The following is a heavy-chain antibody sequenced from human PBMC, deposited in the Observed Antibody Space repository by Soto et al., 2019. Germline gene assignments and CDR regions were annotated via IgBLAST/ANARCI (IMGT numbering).Heavy chain of an antibody. CDR2: INLAGQII. V-gene: IGHV3-9*01. CDR1: GFNFYAYA. Sequence: EMQVVESGGDLVQPGRSLRLSCAASGFNFYAYAMHWVRQAPGKGLEWVSGINLAGQIIGYADSVKGRFTISRDDAKSSLYLQLTNLGVEDTALYYCAKENDAFGDGNMDVWGKGPPSSSP. J-gene: IGHJ6*04. D-gene: IGHD2-21*01. CDR3: AKENDAFGDGNMDV.